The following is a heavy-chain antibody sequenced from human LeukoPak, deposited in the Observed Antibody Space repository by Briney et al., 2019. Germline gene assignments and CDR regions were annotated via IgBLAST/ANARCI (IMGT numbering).Heavy chain of an antibody. V-gene: IGHV1-8*02. CDR1: GYTFTSYD. D-gene: IGHD2-2*01. J-gene: IGHJ6*03. CDR2: MNPNSGNT. CDR3: ARGFGPAAMNYYMDV. Sequence: ASVKVSCKASGYTFTSYDINWVRQATGQGLEWMGWMNPNSGNTGHAQKFQGRVTMTRNTSISTAYMDLSSLRSDDTAVYYCARGFGPAAMNYYMDVWGKGTTVTISS.